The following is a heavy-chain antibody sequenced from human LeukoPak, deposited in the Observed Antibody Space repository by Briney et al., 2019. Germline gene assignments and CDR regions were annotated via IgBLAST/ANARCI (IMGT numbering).Heavy chain of an antibody. J-gene: IGHJ4*02. CDR3: AKHVYGGNLLPET. CDR2: LSGSGGNT. CDR1: GFTFSTYA. V-gene: IGHV3-23*01. Sequence: GGSLRLSCAASGFTFSTYAMSWVRQAPGGGLEGVSTLSGSGGNTNYADSVKGRFTISRDNSKNTLYLQMNSLRAEDTAIYYCAKHVYGGNLLPETWGQGTLVTVSS. D-gene: IGHD4-23*01.